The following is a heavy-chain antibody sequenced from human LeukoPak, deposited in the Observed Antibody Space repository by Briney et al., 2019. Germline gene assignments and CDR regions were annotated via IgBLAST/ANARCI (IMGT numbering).Heavy chain of an antibody. J-gene: IGHJ4*02. D-gene: IGHD3-22*01. CDR1: GYTFTGYY. CDR2: INPNSGGT. V-gene: IGHV1-2*06. CDR3: ARGPEGGYMDY. Sequence: ASVKVSCTASGYTFTGYYMHWVRQAPGQGLEWMGRINPNSGGTNYAQKLQGRVTMTRDTSISTAYMELSRLRSDDTAVYYCARGPEGGYMDYWGQGTLVTVSS.